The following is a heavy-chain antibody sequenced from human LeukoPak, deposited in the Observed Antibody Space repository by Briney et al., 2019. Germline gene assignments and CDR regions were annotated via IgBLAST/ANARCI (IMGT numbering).Heavy chain of an antibody. D-gene: IGHD2/OR15-2a*01. CDR2: TYYRSRWYN. CDR3: ARDYASSKRGFYIYMDI. CDR1: GDSVSSNNAA. V-gene: IGHV6-1*01. Sequence: SQTLTLTCAISGDSVSSNNAAWNWMRQSPSRGLEWLGRTYYRSRWYNDYAVSVKSRVIISPDTSKNQFSLQLNSVTPEDTALYFCARDYASSKRGFYIYMDIWGKGTWFTVSS. J-gene: IGHJ6*03.